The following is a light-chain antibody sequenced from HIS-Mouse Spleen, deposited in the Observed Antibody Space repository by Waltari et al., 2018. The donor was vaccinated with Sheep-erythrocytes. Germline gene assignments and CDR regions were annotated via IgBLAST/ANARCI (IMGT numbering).Light chain of an antibody. V-gene: IGKV2-28*01. CDR3: MQALQTPRT. CDR2: LCS. J-gene: IGKJ1*01. Sequence: VMTQSPLSLPVTPGEPASISCRPSQSLLHSNGYNYLDWYLQKPGQSPQLLSYLCSNRASGVPDRFSGSGSGTDVTLKISRVEAEDVGVYYCMQALQTPRTFGQGTKVEIK. CDR1: QSLLHSNGYNY.